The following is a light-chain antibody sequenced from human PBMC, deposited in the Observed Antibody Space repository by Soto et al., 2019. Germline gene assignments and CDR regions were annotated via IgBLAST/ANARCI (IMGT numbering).Light chain of an antibody. Sequence: DIQLTQSPSFLSASVGDRVTITCRAGQGISSYLAWYQQKPGKAPNLLIYAASTLQSGVPSRFSGSGSGAEFTLTISSLQPEDFATYYCQQLNSYPTFGPGTKVDIK. J-gene: IGKJ3*01. V-gene: IGKV1-9*01. CDR1: QGISSY. CDR3: QQLNSYPT. CDR2: AAS.